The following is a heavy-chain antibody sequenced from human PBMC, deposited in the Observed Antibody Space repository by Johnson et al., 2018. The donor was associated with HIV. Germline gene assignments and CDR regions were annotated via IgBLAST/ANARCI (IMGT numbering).Heavy chain of an antibody. Sequence: QVQLVESGGGVVQPGRSLRLSCAASGFTFSNYAIHWVRQAPGKGLEWVAVMSYDGTNKYYADSVKGRFTISRDNSKNTLYLQMNSLRAEDTAVYYCPVDTEAFDIWGQGTMVTVSS. CDR3: PVDTEAFDI. CDR2: MSYDGTNK. D-gene: IGHD1-14*01. V-gene: IGHV3-30*04. CDR1: GFTFSNYA. J-gene: IGHJ3*02.